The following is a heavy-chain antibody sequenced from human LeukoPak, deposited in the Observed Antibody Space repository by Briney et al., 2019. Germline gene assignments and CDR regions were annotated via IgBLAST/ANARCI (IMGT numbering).Heavy chain of an antibody. D-gene: IGHD3-22*01. CDR2: ISTSGSTK. V-gene: IGHV3-48*04. CDR3: ARDRDPGYNDSSGYRRVNAFDI. CDR1: GFTFSSYS. Sequence: PGGSLRLSCAASGFTFSSYSMNWVRQAPGKGLEWVSYISTSGSTKHYADSVKGRFTISRDNAKNSLYLQMNSLRAEDTAVYYCARDRDPGYNDSSGYRRVNAFDIWGQGTMVTVSS. J-gene: IGHJ3*02.